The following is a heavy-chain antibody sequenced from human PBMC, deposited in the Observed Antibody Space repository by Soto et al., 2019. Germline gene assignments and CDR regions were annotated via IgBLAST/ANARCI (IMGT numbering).Heavy chain of an antibody. CDR3: ARGGVSTRTFDY. Sequence: GASLKISCKGSGYNFAGYWIAWVRQMPGKGLELMGIIYPSDSDTRYRPSFQGQVTISADKSISSAYLQWSSLRASDTAMYYCARGGVSTRTFDYWSQGTPVTVSS. CDR2: IYPSDSDT. CDR1: GYNFAGYW. D-gene: IGHD3-3*01. V-gene: IGHV5-51*01. J-gene: IGHJ4*02.